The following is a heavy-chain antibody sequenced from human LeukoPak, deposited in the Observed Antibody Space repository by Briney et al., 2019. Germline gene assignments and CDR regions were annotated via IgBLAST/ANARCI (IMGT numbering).Heavy chain of an antibody. CDR3: ARSYNSGYDQNLRY. CDR2: ISAYNGNT. D-gene: IGHD5-12*01. Sequence: ASVKVSCKASGYTFTSYGISWVRQAPGQALEWMGWISAYNGNTNYAQKLQGRVTMTTDTSTSTAYMELRSPRSDDTAVYYCARSYNSGYDQNLRYWGQGTLVTVSS. V-gene: IGHV1-18*01. J-gene: IGHJ4*02. CDR1: GYTFTSYG.